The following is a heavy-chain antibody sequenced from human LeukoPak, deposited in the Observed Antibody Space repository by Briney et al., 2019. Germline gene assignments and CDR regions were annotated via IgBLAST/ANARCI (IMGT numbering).Heavy chain of an antibody. J-gene: IGHJ4*02. Sequence: GGSLRLSCAASGFTFDDYYMHWIRQAPGKGLEWVSYISSSSSTIYYADSVKGRFTISRDNAKNSLYLQMNSLRAEDTAVYYCATQGSYSGSYFDYWGQGTLVTVSS. D-gene: IGHD1-26*01. CDR2: ISSSSSTI. V-gene: IGHV3-11*04. CDR1: GFTFDDYY. CDR3: ATQGSYSGSYFDY.